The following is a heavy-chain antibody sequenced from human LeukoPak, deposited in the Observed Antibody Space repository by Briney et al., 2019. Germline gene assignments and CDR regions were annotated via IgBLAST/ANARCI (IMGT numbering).Heavy chain of an antibody. CDR3: ARDHDSSGYYLPPYYYYGMDV. V-gene: IGHV3-48*03. CDR1: GFTFSSYE. Sequence: PGGSLRLSCAASGFTFSSYEMNWVRQAPGKGLEWVSYISSSGSTIYYADSGKGRFTISRDNAKNSLYLQMNSLRAEDTAVYYCARDHDSSGYYLPPYYYYGMDVWGQGTTVTVSS. CDR2: ISSSGSTI. D-gene: IGHD3-22*01. J-gene: IGHJ6*02.